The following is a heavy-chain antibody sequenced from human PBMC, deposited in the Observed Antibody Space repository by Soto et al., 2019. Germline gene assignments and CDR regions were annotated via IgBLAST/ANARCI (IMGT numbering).Heavy chain of an antibody. Sequence: EVQLVESGGGLVQTGGSLRLSCAASGFTFGGYSMNWVRQAPGKGLEWISYISSLSSPRYYAESVEGRFIISRDNAKTTLYLQMNSLRDEDTAVYFCVREDILGARSVDYWGQGTLVTVSS. CDR2: ISSLSSPR. CDR1: GFTFGGYS. J-gene: IGHJ4*02. CDR3: VREDILGARSVDY. D-gene: IGHD1-26*01. V-gene: IGHV3-48*02.